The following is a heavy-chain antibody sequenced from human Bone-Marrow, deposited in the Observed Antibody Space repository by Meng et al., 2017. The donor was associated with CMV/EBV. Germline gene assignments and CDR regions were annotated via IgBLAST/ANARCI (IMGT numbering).Heavy chain of an antibody. D-gene: IGHD3-22*01. V-gene: IGHV2-26*01. CDR1: SFSLSNARMG. CDR3: ERIRNTMIVVVYDY. CDR2: IFSNDEK. Sequence: SGPTLVKPTETLTLTCTFSSFSLSNARMGVSWIRQPPEKALEWLAHIFSNDEKSYSTSLKSRLTIPKDTSKSQVVLTMTNMDPVDTATYYCERIRNTMIVVVYDYWGQGTLVTVSS. J-gene: IGHJ4*02.